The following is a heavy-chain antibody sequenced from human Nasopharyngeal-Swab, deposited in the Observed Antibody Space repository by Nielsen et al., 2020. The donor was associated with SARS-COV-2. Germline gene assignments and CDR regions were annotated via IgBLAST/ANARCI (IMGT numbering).Heavy chain of an antibody. CDR2: ISYDGTNK. CDR3: VTDKGILKYYYGMDV. J-gene: IGHJ6*02. Sequence: GGSLRLSCVASGFTFSSFPMHWVRQAPGKGLEWVALISYDGTNKYYADSARGRFTISRDNSRNTLYLQMDSLRTGDTATYYCVTDKGILKYYYGMDVWGQGTTVTVSS. V-gene: IGHV3-30*01. D-gene: IGHD5-18*01. CDR1: GFTFSSFP.